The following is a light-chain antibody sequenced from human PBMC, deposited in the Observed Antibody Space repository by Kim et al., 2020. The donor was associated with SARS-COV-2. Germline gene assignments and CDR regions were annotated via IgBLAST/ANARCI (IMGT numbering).Light chain of an antibody. J-gene: IGLJ2*01. CDR2: DVS. CDR3: SSTSTSSTFVV. V-gene: IGLV2-14*03. Sequence: PGRAPQLMIFDVSSRPSGVSNRFSGSKSGNKASLTISGLQAENEADYYCSSTSTSSTFVVFGGGTQLTVL.